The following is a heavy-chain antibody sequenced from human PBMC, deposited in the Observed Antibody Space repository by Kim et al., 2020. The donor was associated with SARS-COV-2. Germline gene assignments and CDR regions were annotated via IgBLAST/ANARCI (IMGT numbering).Heavy chain of an antibody. D-gene: IGHD2-21*02. CDR2: INPSGGST. CDR1: GYTFTSYY. V-gene: IGHV1-46*01. J-gene: IGHJ6*02. Sequence: ASVKVSCKASGYTFTSYYMHWVRQAPGQGLEWMGIINPSGGSTSYAQKFQGRVTMTRDTSTSTVYMELSSLRSEDTAVYYCARDPGGNSGYYYYGMDVWGQGTTVTVSS. CDR3: ARDPGGNSGYYYYGMDV.